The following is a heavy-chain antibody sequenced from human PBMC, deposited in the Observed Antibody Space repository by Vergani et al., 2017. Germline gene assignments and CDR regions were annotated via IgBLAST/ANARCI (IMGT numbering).Heavy chain of an antibody. CDR2: INHSGST. V-gene: IGHV4-34*01. CDR3: ALSPFYGSGKDYFDY. CDR1: GGSFSGYY. J-gene: IGHJ4*02. D-gene: IGHD3-10*01. Sequence: QVQLQQWGAGLLKPSETLSLTCAVYGGSFSGYYWSWIRQPPGKGLEWIGEINHSGSTNYNPSLKSRVTISVDTSKNQFSLKLSSVTAADTAVDYCALSPFYGSGKDYFDYWGQGTLVTVSS.